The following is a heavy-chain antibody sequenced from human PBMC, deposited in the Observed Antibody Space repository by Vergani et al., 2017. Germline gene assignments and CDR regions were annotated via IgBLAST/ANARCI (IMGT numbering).Heavy chain of an antibody. CDR2: INNDGHT. D-gene: IGHD2-21*01. CDR3: AVRPRVNVVGGEVVTKRAFDY. V-gene: IGHV4-34*02. J-gene: IGHJ4*02. Sequence: QVQLQQWGAGVVKPSGTLSLTCAVFGESFSSFYWSWIRQPPGKGLEWIGEINNDGHTNYNPSLKSRVTVSRDTAKNQFSLNLMSVTAADTAMYYYAVRPRVNVVGGEVVTKRAFDYWSQGSLVTVSS. CDR1: GESFSSFY.